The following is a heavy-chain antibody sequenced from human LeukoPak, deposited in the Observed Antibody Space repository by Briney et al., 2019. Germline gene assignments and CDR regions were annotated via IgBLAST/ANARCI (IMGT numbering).Heavy chain of an antibody. Sequence: GGSLRLSCVASGFHFSSYWMTWVRQAPGKGLEWVANIKQDGSKKSYVDSVKGRFTISRDNAKNSLYLQMNSLRAEDTAIYYCTRVGYIDEGIDYWGQGTLVTVSS. CDR1: GFHFSSYW. CDR2: IKQDGSKK. V-gene: IGHV3-7*04. D-gene: IGHD5-24*01. J-gene: IGHJ4*02. CDR3: TRVGYIDEGIDY.